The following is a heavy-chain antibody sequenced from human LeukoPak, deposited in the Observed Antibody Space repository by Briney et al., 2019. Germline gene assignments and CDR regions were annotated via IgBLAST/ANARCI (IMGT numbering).Heavy chain of an antibody. CDR2: VYNSGST. Sequence: SETLSLTCIVSGGSISRGSYYWNWIRQPAGKGLEWMGRVYNSGSTNYNPSLKSRVTMSVDTSKNQFSLKLSSVTAADTAVYYCARAYSSSRMVWFDPWGQGTLVTVSS. D-gene: IGHD6-6*01. V-gene: IGHV4-61*02. CDR1: GGSISRGSYY. J-gene: IGHJ5*02. CDR3: ARAYSSSRMVWFDP.